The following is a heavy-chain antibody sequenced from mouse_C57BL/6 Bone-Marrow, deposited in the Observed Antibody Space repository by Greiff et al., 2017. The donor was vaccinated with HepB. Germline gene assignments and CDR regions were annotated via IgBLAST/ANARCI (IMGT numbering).Heavy chain of an antibody. J-gene: IGHJ3*01. D-gene: IGHD2-4*01. CDR3: DSDVGLRRCAD. CDR1: GFSLTSYG. V-gene: IGHV2-6*01. Sequence: VKLMESGPGLVAPSQCLSISCTVSGFSLTSYGVDWVRQSPGKGLEWLGVIWGVGNTNYNSALKSRLSISTDNSKSHVFLKMNSLQTDDTAMYYCDSDVGLRRCADWGQGTLVTVS. CDR2: IWGVGNT.